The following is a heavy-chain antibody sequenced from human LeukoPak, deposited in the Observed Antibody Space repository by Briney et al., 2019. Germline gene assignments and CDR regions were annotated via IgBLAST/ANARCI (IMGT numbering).Heavy chain of an antibody. CDR2: TYTSGST. CDR3: ARAERDFWSGYRN. V-gene: IGHV4-59*10. Sequence: SETLSLTCAVYGGSFSSYYWSWIRQPAGKGLEWIGRTYTSGSTNYSPSLKSRVTMSVDTSKNQFSLKLSSVTAADTAVYYCARAERDFWSGYRNWGQGTLVTVSS. D-gene: IGHD3-3*01. CDR1: GGSFSSYY. J-gene: IGHJ4*02.